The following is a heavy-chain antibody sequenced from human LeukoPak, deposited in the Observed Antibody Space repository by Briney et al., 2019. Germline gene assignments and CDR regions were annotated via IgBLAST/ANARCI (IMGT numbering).Heavy chain of an antibody. Sequence: SEPLSLTCAVSGYSIGSNYYWGWIRQPPGKGLEWIGNVFHSGGTYYNPSLKSRVTISVDTSKNQFSLKLSSVTAADTAVYYCARVGYCSSTSCLYFDYWGQGTLVAVSS. D-gene: IGHD2-2*01. CDR1: GYSIGSNYY. CDR3: ARVGYCSSTSCLYFDY. CDR2: VFHSGGT. V-gene: IGHV4-38-2*01. J-gene: IGHJ4*02.